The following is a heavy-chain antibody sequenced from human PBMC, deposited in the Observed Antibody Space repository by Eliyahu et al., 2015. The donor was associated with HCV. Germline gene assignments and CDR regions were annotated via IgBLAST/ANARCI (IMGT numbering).Heavy chain of an antibody. J-gene: IGHJ4*02. V-gene: IGHV4-34*01. CDR3: ASRQWPDGHFLDY. CDR1: GPSFSGFY. D-gene: IGHD6-19*01. Sequence: QVQLQQWGEGLLKPSETLSLTXAVYGPSFSGFYWNWVRQIPGKGLXWIGEINHRGSTNYXPSLKSRVMMSVDTSKNQFSLNLNSMTAADTAMYYCASRQWPDGHFLDYWVQGTLVTVS. CDR2: INHRGST.